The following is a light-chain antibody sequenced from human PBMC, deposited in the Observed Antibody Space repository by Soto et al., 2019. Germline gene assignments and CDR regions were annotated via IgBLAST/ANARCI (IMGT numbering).Light chain of an antibody. CDR1: QSVSSSY. CDR3: QQYGSSATIT. V-gene: IGKV3-20*01. Sequence: EXVLTQSPGTLSLSPGERATLSCRASQSVSSSYLAWYQQKPGQAPRLLIYGASSRATGIPDRFSGSGSGTDFTLTISRLEPEDFAVYYCQQYGSSATITFGQGTRLEIK. J-gene: IGKJ5*01. CDR2: GAS.